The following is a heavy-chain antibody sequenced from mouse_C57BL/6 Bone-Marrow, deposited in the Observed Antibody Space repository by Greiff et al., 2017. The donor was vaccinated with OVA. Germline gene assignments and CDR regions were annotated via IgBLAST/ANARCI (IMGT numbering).Heavy chain of an antibody. CDR3: ARGYYGSGYY. V-gene: IGHV3-6*01. D-gene: IGHD1-1*01. CDR2: ISYDGSN. CDR1: GYSITSGYY. Sequence: ESGPGLVKPSQSLSLTCSVTGYSITSGYYWNWLRQFPGNKLEWMGYISYDGSNNYNPSLKNRISITRDTSKNQFFLKLNSVTTEDTATYYCARGYYGSGYYWGKGTTLTVSS. J-gene: IGHJ2*01.